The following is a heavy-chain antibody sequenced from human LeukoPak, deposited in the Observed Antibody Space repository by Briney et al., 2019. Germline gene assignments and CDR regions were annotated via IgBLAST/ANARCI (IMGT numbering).Heavy chain of an antibody. Sequence: PGGSLRLSCAASGFTLSNYAMSWVRQAPGQGLEWVSSMSGSGSSRYHADSVKGRFTISRDNSKNTLYLQTNSLRAEDTAVYYCAKDTVSRYSYGEYYFDYWGQGTLVTVSS. CDR1: GFTLSNYA. CDR3: AKDTVSRYSYGEYYFDY. V-gene: IGHV3-23*01. CDR2: MSGSGSSR. D-gene: IGHD5-18*01. J-gene: IGHJ4*02.